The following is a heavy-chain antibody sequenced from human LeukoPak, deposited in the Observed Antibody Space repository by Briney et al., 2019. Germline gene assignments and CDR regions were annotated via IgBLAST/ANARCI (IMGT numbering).Heavy chain of an antibody. J-gene: IGHJ4*02. V-gene: IGHV3-21*06. D-gene: IGHD5-24*01. Sequence: GGSLRLSCAASGSILNDYGMHWVRQAPGKGLEWVSAISGSGGSTYYADSVKGRFTISRDNAKNSLYLQMNSLRAEDTAIYYCTRVGYIDEGIDYWGQGTLVTVSS. CDR2: ISGSGGST. CDR1: GSILNDYG. CDR3: TRVGYIDEGIDY.